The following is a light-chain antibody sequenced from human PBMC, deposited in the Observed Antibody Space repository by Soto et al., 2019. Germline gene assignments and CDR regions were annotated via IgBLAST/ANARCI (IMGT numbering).Light chain of an antibody. V-gene: IGKV3-20*01. Sequence: EIVLTQSPGTLSLSPGERATLSCRASQSVSSSYLAWYQQKPGQAPRLLIYGASSRATGIPDRFSGTGSGTDFTLTISRLEPEDFAEYYCQQYDSSPNTFGQGTKVEIK. CDR3: QQYDSSPNT. CDR2: GAS. J-gene: IGKJ1*01. CDR1: QSVSSSY.